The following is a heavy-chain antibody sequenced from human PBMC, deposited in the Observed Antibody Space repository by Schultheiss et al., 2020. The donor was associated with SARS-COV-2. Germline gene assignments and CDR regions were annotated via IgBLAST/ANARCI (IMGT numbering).Heavy chain of an antibody. CDR2: INYSGTT. D-gene: IGHD5-24*01. J-gene: IGHJ6*02. CDR1: GASISTPDSY. CDR3: ARPQRDTYYYGMDV. V-gene: IGHV4-39*01. Sequence: SQTLSLTCTVSGASISTPDSYWSWIRQPPGRGLDWIGNINYSGTTSYNPSLKSRVTMSADTSKNQFSLNLTSVTAADTAVYYCARPQRDTYYYGMDVWGQGTTVTVSS.